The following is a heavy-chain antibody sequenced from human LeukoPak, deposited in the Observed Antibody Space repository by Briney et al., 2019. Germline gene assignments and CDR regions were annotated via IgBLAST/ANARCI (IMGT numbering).Heavy chain of an antibody. J-gene: IGHJ4*02. V-gene: IGHV3-48*04. CDR2: ISSSGSTI. CDR3: ASAVAGELEGFDY. D-gene: IGHD6-19*01. CDR1: GFTFSSYG. Sequence: PGGSLRLSCAASGFTFSSYGMHWVRQAPGKGLEWVSYISSSGSTIYYADSVKGRFTISRDNAKNSLYLQMNSLRAEDTAVYYCASAVAGELEGFDYWGQGTLVTVSS.